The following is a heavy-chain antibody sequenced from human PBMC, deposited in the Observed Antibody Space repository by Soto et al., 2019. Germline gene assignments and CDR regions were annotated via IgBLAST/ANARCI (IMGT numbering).Heavy chain of an antibody. CDR3: ARMASGSPFDS. CDR2: IDWDDDR. D-gene: IGHD3-10*01. Sequence: SGPTLVNPTQTLTLTCTFSGFSLSTSGMCVGWIRQSPGKALEWLARIDWDDDRFYSTSLKTRLTISKDTSKNQVVLTMTDMDPLDTATYYCARMASGSPFDSWGQGTLVTVSS. V-gene: IGHV2-70*17. CDR1: GFSLSTSGMC. J-gene: IGHJ4*02.